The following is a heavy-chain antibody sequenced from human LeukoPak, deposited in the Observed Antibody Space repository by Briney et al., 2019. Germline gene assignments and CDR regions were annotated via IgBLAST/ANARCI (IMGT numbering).Heavy chain of an antibody. D-gene: IGHD6-13*01. CDR2: ISAYNGNT. V-gene: IGHV1-18*01. Sequence: ASVRVSCKVSGGTFSRYAFIWVRQAPGQGLEWMGWISAYNGNTNYAQKLQGRVTMTTDTSPSTAYMELRSLRSDDTAVYYCAREDSSSFCPDYWGQGTLVTVSS. J-gene: IGHJ4*02. CDR1: GGTFSRYA. CDR3: AREDSSSFCPDY.